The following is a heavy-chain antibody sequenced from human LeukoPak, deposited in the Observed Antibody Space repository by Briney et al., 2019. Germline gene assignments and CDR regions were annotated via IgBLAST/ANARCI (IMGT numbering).Heavy chain of an antibody. CDR2: ISWNSGSI. CDR3: AKDLFRGLFDY. Sequence: GGSLRLSCAASGFTFDDYAMHWVRQAPGKGLEWVSGISWNSGSIGYADSVKGRFTISRDNAKNSLYLQMNSLRAEDTALYYCAKDLFRGLFDYWGQGTLVTVSS. V-gene: IGHV3-9*01. CDR1: GFTFDDYA. D-gene: IGHD3-10*01. J-gene: IGHJ4*02.